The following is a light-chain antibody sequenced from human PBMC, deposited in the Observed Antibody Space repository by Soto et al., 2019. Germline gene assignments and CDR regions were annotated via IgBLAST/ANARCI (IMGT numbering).Light chain of an antibody. CDR2: EVS. J-gene: IGLJ1*01. CDR3: SSYTSSSTLYV. Sequence: QSALTQPASLSGSRVQTITFSCPGTSSDVGGYNYVSWYQQHPGKAPKLMIYEVSNRPSGVSNRFSGSKSGNTASLTISGLQAEDEADYYCSSYTSSSTLYVFGTGTKVTVL. V-gene: IGLV2-14*01. CDR1: SSDVGGYNY.